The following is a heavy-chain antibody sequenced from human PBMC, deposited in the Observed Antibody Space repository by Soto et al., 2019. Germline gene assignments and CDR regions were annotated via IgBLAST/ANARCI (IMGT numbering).Heavy chain of an antibody. CDR1: GFTFSSYA. D-gene: IGHD3-10*01. J-gene: IGHJ4*02. V-gene: IGHV3-23*01. CDR2: ISGSGGST. CDR3: AKAPFAFGTYGPWVYFDY. Sequence: PGGSLRLSCAASGFTFSSYAMSWVRQAPGKGLEWVSAISGSGGSTYYADSVKGRFTISRDNSKNTLYLQMNSLRAEDTAVYYCAKAPFAFGTYGPWVYFDYWGQGTLVTVPQ.